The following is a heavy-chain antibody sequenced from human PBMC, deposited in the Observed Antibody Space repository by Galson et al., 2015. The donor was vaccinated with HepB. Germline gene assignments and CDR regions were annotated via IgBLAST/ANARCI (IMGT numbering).Heavy chain of an antibody. CDR1: GYIFSDYY. J-gene: IGHJ4*02. Sequence: SVKVSCKASGYIFSDYYIHWLRQAPGQGLEWMGWIKPDNGATKYGQKFQGRITMTRDTSISTVYMELSRLRSDDTAFYYCARGRAHSDSGGYDHFDYWGQGILVTVSS. CDR2: IKPDNGAT. CDR3: ARGRAHSDSGGYDHFDY. V-gene: IGHV1-2*02. D-gene: IGHD3-22*01.